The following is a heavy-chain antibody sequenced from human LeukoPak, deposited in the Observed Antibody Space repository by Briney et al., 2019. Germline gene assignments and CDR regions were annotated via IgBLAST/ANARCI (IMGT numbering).Heavy chain of an antibody. Sequence: SVKVSCKASGGTFSSYAISWVRQAPGQGLEWMGGIIPIFGTANYAQKFQGRVTITTDESTSTAYMGLSSLRSEDTAVYYCARDSSGWYYFDYWGQGTLVTVSS. J-gene: IGHJ4*02. CDR3: ARDSSGWYYFDY. CDR1: GGTFSSYA. V-gene: IGHV1-69*05. D-gene: IGHD6-19*01. CDR2: IIPIFGTA.